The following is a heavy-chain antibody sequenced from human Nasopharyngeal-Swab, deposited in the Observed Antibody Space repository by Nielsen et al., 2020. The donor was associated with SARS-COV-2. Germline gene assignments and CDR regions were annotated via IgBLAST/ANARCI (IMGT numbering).Heavy chain of an antibody. D-gene: IGHD1-20*01. V-gene: IGHV3-48*01. CDR1: GFTFSGYT. CDR3: VRGYNWNVGVGPQIYYFDS. Sequence: GGSLRLSCAASGFTFSGYTMNCVRQAPGKGLEWVAYISGYGNILYYADSVEGRFTISRDNAKNSLYLQRNSLRAEDTAVYYCVRGYNWNVGVGPQIYYFDSWGPGTQVTVSS. J-gene: IGHJ4*02. CDR2: ISGYGNIL.